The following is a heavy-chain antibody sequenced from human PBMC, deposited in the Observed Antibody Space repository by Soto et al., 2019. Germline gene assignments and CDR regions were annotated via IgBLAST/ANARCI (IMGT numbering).Heavy chain of an antibody. CDR3: ARGRRYYYYYGMDV. CDR1: GGTFSTYT. Sequence: ASVKVSCKASGGTFSTYTISWVRQAPGQGLEWMGRIIPILNTANNAQRFQGRVTITADKSTSTAYMELSSLRSEDTAVYYCARGRRYYYYYGMDVWGQGTTVTVSS. J-gene: IGHJ6*02. V-gene: IGHV1-69*08. CDR2: IIPILNTA.